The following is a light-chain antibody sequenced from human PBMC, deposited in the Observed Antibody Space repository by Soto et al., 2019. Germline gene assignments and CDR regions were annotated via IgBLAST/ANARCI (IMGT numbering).Light chain of an antibody. V-gene: IGKV3-20*01. CDR1: QSVSSSY. CDR3: QQYGSSRWT. Sequence: ENVLTQSPGTLSLSPGERATLSCRASQSVSSSYLAWYQQKPGQAPRLLIYAASSRAAGIPDRFSGGGSGTDFTLTISRLEPEDSAVYFCQQYGSSRWTFGQGTKVGIK. CDR2: AAS. J-gene: IGKJ1*01.